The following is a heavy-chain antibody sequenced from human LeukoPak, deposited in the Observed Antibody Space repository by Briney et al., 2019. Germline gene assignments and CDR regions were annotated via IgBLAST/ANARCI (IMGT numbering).Heavy chain of an antibody. V-gene: IGHV4-59*01. D-gene: IGHD3-10*01. CDR2: ICYSGST. CDR1: GGSISSYY. CDR3: ARVNKRTYYYGSGSYWFDY. Sequence: KPSETLSLTCTVSGGSISSYYWSWIRQPPGKGLEWIGYICYSGSTNYNPSLKSRVTISVDTSKNQFSLKLSSVTAADTAVYYCARVNKRTYYYGSGSYWFDYWGQGTLVTVSS. J-gene: IGHJ4*02.